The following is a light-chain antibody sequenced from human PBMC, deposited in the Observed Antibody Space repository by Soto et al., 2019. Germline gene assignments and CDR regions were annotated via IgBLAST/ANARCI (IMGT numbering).Light chain of an antibody. V-gene: IGKV3-20*01. Sequence: EIVLTQSPGTLSLSPGERATLSCRASQSINSIYLAWYQQKPGQAPRLLIYGASSRSPGSPVRFSGSGSGTDLTLTISKLEPEDYAVYYCQQHSISPGGTFGQGTKLEIK. CDR3: QQHSISPGGT. CDR2: GAS. J-gene: IGKJ2*02. CDR1: QSINSIY.